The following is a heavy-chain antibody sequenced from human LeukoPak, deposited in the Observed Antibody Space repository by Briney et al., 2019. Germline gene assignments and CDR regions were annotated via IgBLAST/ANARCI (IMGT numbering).Heavy chain of an antibody. Sequence: PSETLSLTCAGYGGSFSGYYWSWLRQPPGKGLEWIGEINHSGSTNYNPSLKSRVTISVDTSKNQFSLKLSSVTAADTAVYYCARVVAYYYGSGSYYNVYYFDYWGQGTLVTVSS. CDR1: GGSFSGYY. V-gene: IGHV4-34*01. CDR3: ARVVAYYYGSGSYYNVYYFDY. J-gene: IGHJ4*02. D-gene: IGHD3-10*01. CDR2: INHSGST.